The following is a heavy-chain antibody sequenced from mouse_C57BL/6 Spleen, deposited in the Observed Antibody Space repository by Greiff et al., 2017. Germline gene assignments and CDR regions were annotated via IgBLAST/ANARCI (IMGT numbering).Heavy chain of an antibody. CDR1: GYTFTEYT. Sequence: VQLQESGAELVKPGASVKLSCKASGYTFTEYTIHWVKQRSGQGLEWIGWFYPGSGSIKYNEKFKDKATLTADKSSSPVYMELSRLTSEDSAVYFCARHEGLITTVVGGYFDVWGTGTTVTVSS. CDR2: FYPGSGSI. J-gene: IGHJ1*03. CDR3: ARHEGLITTVVGGYFDV. D-gene: IGHD1-1*01. V-gene: IGHV1-62-2*01.